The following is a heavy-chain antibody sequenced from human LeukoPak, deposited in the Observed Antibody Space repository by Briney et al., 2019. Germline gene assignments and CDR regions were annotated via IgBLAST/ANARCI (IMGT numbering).Heavy chain of an antibody. Sequence: GGSLRLSCAASGFTFSSYGMHWVRQAPGKGLEWVAFIRYDGSNKYYADSVKGRFTISRDNPKNTLYLQMNSLRAEDTAVYYCAKDLIPRWLQRDYWGQGTLVTVSP. V-gene: IGHV3-30*02. CDR2: IRYDGSNK. CDR3: AKDLIPRWLQRDY. J-gene: IGHJ4*02. D-gene: IGHD5-24*01. CDR1: GFTFSSYG.